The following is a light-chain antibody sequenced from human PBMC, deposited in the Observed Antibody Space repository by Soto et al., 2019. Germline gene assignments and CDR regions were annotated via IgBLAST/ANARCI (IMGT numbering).Light chain of an antibody. Sequence: DIRMTQSPSSLSVSVGDTVTITCRASQSISSHLNWYQQKPGKAPNLLMYTASNLQSGVPSRFSGSGSGTDFTLTISSLQPEDIATYYCQQYSHLITFGQGTRLAIK. J-gene: IGKJ5*01. CDR1: QSISSH. V-gene: IGKV1-39*01. CDR2: TAS. CDR3: QQYSHLIT.